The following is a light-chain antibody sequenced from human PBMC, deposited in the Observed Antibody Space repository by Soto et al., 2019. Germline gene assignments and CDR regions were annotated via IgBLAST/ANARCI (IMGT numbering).Light chain of an antibody. V-gene: IGLV2-14*01. CDR3: SSYTSSSTWV. J-gene: IGLJ3*02. CDR2: GVS. CDR1: SSDVGGYNY. Sequence: QSALTQPASVSGSPGQSITISCTGTSSDVGGYNYVSWYQQHPGKAPKFMIFGVSNRPSGVSNRFSGSKSGNTAPLTISGLQAEDEADYYCSSYTSSSTWVFGGGTKLTVL.